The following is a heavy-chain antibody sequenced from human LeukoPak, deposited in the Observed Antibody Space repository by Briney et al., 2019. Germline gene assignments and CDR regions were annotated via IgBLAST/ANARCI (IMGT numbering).Heavy chain of an antibody. D-gene: IGHD3-10*01. V-gene: IGHV4-4*07. J-gene: IGHJ3*01. Sequence: SETLSLTGTISGGSISGSFWSWIRQPAGKGLEWIGRLATSGTINYNPSLKSRVTVSMDTSKNQFSLKLTSVTAADTAVYYCTRDGSKGSRGDAFDLWGQGSVVTVSS. CDR2: LATSGTI. CDR1: GGSISGSF. CDR3: TRDGSKGSRGDAFDL.